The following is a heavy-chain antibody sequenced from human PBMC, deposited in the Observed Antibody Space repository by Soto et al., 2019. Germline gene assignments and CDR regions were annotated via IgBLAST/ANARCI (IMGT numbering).Heavy chain of an antibody. CDR3: ARSIAAAGGSYWYFDL. D-gene: IGHD6-13*01. V-gene: IGHV4-31*03. CDR2: IYYSGST. Sequence: QVQLQESGPGLVKPSQTLSLTCTVSGGSISSGGYYWSWIRQHPGKGLEWIGYIYYSGSTYYNPSLKSRVTISVDTSKTQFSLKLSSVTAADTAVYYCARSIAAAGGSYWYFDLWGRGTLVTVSS. CDR1: GGSISSGGYY. J-gene: IGHJ2*01.